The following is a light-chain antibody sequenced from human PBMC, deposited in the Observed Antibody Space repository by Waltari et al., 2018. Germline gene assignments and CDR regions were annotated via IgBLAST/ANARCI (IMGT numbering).Light chain of an antibody. CDR1: QGVSSY. Sequence: AIGLTQSPSSIAASTRDKVTITCRASQGVSSYLAWYQQKPGRAPKLLLYASSTLQPDVPSRFGGSGSGTDFSLTISCLQSEDFASYFCQQYYSYPVTFGQGTSVEV. CDR2: ASS. V-gene: IGKV1-8*01. CDR3: QQYYSYPVT. J-gene: IGKJ1*01.